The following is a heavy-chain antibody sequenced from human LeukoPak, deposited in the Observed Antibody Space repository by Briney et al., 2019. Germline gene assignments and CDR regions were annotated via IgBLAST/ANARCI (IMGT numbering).Heavy chain of an antibody. J-gene: IGHJ6*03. CDR2: LSAHIDDT. V-gene: IGHV1-18*01. Sequence: ASVKVSCKASGYTFTSYAMNWVRQAPGQGLEWMGWLSAHIDDTSYSQKFQGRVTVTTDTSTSTAYMELRSLRSDDTAVYFCARVAFSKYHYYMDVWGKGTTVTVSS. D-gene: IGHD4-11*01. CDR1: GYTFTSYA. CDR3: ARVAFSKYHYYMDV.